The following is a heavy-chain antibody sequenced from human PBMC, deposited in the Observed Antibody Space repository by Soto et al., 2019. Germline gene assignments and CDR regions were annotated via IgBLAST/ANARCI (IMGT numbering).Heavy chain of an antibody. CDR2: IWHDGKEK. CDR1: GFRFSNSG. J-gene: IGHJ4*02. V-gene: IGHV3-33*01. Sequence: QVQVVESGGGVVQPGTSLRLSCAASGFRFSNSGMHWVRQAPGKGRERVAVIWHDGKEKHYADYVEGRFTVSRDNSKTSLSLQMNNLRAEDTAVYYCGGDPGKDEAIDYWGQGTLVIVSS. CDR3: GGDPGKDEAIDY.